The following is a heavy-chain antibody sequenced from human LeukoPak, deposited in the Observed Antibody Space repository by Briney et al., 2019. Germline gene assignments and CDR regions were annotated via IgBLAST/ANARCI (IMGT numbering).Heavy chain of an antibody. V-gene: IGHV3-9*01. CDR3: TRDRTSVTLFDY. J-gene: IGHJ4*01. CDR1: GFTFDDYA. CDR2: ISWNSGSI. D-gene: IGHD4-17*01. Sequence: GRSLRLSCAPSGFTFDDYAMHWVGQGPGKGLEWVSSISWNSGSIGYADSVKGRFTISRDNAKKSLYLQMNSLRDEDTAFYYCTRDRTSVTLFDYWGHGTLVTVSS.